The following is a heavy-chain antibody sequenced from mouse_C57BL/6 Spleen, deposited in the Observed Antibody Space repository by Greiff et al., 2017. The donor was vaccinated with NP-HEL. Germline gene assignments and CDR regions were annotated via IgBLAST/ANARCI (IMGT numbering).Heavy chain of an antibody. Sequence: VQVVESGPGLVAPSQSLSITCTVSGFSLTSYGVHWVRQPPGKGLEWLVVIWSDGSTSYNSALKSRLSISKDNSKSQVFLKMNSLQTDDTAMYYCARHDGYYYAMDYWGQGTSVTVSS. CDR1: GFSLTSYG. J-gene: IGHJ4*01. V-gene: IGHV2-6-1*01. CDR2: IWSDGST. CDR3: ARHDGYYYAMDY. D-gene: IGHD2-3*01.